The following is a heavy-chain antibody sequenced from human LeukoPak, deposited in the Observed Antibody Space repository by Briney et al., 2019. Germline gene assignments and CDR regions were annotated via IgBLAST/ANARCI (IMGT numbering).Heavy chain of an antibody. CDR3: AKGGLYLDY. J-gene: IGHJ4*02. CDR1: GFTFSTYG. Sequence: PGGSLRLSCAASGFTFSTYGMHWVRQAPGKGLEWVAVISFDGTNEYYADSVKGRFTISRDNSKNTLYLQMNSLRPEDTAVYYCAKGGLYLDYWGQGTLVTVSS. CDR2: ISFDGTNE. V-gene: IGHV3-30*18.